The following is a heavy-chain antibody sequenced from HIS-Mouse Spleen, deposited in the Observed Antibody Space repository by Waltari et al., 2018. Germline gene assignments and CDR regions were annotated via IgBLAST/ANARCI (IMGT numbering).Heavy chain of an antibody. Sequence: QLQLQESGPGLVKPSETLSLTCTVSGGSISSSSYYWGWLRQPPGKGLEWIGSSYYSGSTYYNPSLKSRVTISVDTSKNQFSLKLSSVTAADTAVYYCARGRRYYGSGSYGSFDYWGQGTLVTVSS. V-gene: IGHV4-39*07. CDR3: ARGRRYYGSGSYGSFDY. J-gene: IGHJ4*02. CDR1: GGSISSSSYY. D-gene: IGHD3-10*01. CDR2: SYYSGST.